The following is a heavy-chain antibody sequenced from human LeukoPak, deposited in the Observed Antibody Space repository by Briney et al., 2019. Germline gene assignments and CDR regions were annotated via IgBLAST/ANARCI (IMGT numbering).Heavy chain of an antibody. CDR3: ARDLRSISRSSGQALWLFSY. V-gene: IGHV1-2*02. D-gene: IGHD2-21*01. J-gene: IGHJ4*02. Sequence: GASVKDSCKASGYTFTGYYMHWVRQAPGQGLEWMGWINPNGGGTNYAQKFQGRVTMTRDTSISTAYMELSRLRSDDTAVYYCARDLRSISRSSGQALWLFSYWGQGTLVTVSS. CDR2: INPNGGGT. CDR1: GYTFTGYY.